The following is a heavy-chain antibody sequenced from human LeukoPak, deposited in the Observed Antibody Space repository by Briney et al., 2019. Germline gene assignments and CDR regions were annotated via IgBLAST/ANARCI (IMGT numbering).Heavy chain of an antibody. CDR3: ARDWRYCGGDCPPRPGY. CDR2: ISAYNGNT. V-gene: IGHV1-18*01. Sequence: ASVNVSCKASGYTFTSYGISWVRQAPGQGLEWMGWISAYNGNTNYAQKLQGRVTMTTDTSTSTAYMELRSLRSDDTAVYYCARDWRYCGGDCPPRPGYWGQGTLVTVSS. D-gene: IGHD2-21*02. J-gene: IGHJ4*02. CDR1: GYTFTSYG.